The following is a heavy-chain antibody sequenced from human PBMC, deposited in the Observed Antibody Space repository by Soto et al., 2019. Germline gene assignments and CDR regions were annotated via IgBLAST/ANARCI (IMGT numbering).Heavy chain of an antibody. CDR2: ISRSGGSV. CDR1: GFTFSTYS. Sequence: EVQLVESGGGLVKPGGSLRLSCAASGFTFSTYSMNWVRQAPGRGLEWVSSISRSGGSVSYAESVKGRFTISRDNAKNSLYLQMDSLRAEATAVYYCARGRSINTNMDYWGQGTLVTVSS. D-gene: IGHD2-2*01. J-gene: IGHJ4*02. CDR3: ARGRSINTNMDY. V-gene: IGHV3-21*01.